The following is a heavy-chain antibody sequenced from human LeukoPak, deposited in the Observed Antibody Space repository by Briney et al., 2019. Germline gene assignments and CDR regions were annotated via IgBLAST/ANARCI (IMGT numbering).Heavy chain of an antibody. D-gene: IGHD1-26*01. J-gene: IGHJ4*02. CDR3: AREQDLVGATDY. Sequence: GASVKVSCKASGYTFTSYYMHWVRQAPGQGLEWMGIINASGGSTSYAQKFQGRVTMTRDMSTSTVYMELSSLRSEDTAVYYCAREQDLVGATDYWGQGTLVTVSS. CDR1: GYTFTSYY. V-gene: IGHV1-46*01. CDR2: INASGGST.